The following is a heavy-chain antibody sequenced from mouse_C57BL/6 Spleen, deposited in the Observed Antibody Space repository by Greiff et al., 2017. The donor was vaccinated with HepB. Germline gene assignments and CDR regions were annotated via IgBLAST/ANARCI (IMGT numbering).Heavy chain of an antibody. CDR2: IDPSDSYT. J-gene: IGHJ4*01. CDR1: GYTFTSYW. D-gene: IGHD1-1*01. CDR3: ARGGHYGDYYAMDY. Sequence: VQLQQPGAELVKPGASVKLSCKASGYTFTSYWMQWVKQRPGQGLEWIGEIDPSDSYTNYNQKFKGKATLTVDTSSSTAYMQLSSLTSEDSAVYDCARGGHYGDYYAMDYWGQGTSVTVSS. V-gene: IGHV1-50*01.